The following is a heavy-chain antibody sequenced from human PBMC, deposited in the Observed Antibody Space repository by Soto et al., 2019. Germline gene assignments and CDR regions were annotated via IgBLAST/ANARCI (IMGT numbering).Heavy chain of an antibody. CDR3: ASHPRDSSGYWYYFDY. J-gene: IGHJ4*02. CDR2: ISSSSSYI. V-gene: IGHV3-21*01. CDR1: GFTFSSYS. Sequence: PGGSLILSCAASGFTFSSYSMNWVRQAPGKGLEWVSSISSSSSYIYYADSVKGRFTISRDNAKNSLYLQMNSLRAEDTAVYYYASHPRDSSGYWYYFDYWGQGTLVTVSS. D-gene: IGHD3-22*01.